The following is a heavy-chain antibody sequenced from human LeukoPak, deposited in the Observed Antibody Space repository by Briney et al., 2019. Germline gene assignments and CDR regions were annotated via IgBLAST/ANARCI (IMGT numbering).Heavy chain of an antibody. V-gene: IGHV1-2*02. Sequence: GASVKVSCKASGYTFTGYYMHWVRQAPGQGLEWMGWINPNSGGTSYSQKFRGRVTMTRDTSISTAYMDLSKLRSDDTAVYYCARDLGYSYGYSNYWGQGTLVTVSS. CDR1: GYTFTGYY. D-gene: IGHD5-18*01. CDR2: INPNSGGT. CDR3: ARDLGYSYGYSNY. J-gene: IGHJ4*02.